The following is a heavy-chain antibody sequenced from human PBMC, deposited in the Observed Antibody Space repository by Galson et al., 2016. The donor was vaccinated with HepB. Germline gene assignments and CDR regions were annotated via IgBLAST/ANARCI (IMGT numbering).Heavy chain of an antibody. V-gene: IGHV3-30*18. Sequence: SLRLSCAASGFTFSNSGMNWVRQAPGKGLEWVAVISDDGRSKNYAGSVKGRFTISRDNSKNTLYLQMNSLRAGDTAVYYCAKDYQLAFWGLGTLVTVSS. CDR2: ISDDGRSK. CDR3: AKDYQLAF. CDR1: GFTFSNSG. D-gene: IGHD1-1*01. J-gene: IGHJ1*01.